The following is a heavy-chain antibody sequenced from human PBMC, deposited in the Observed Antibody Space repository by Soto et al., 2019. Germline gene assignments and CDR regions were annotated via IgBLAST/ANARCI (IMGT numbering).Heavy chain of an antibody. CDR2: IWYDGSNK. V-gene: IGHV3-33*01. CDR3: ARDSPIAAAGGPLAY. Sequence: QVQLVESGGGVVQPGRSLRLSCAASGFTFSSYGMHWVRQAPGKGLEWVAVIWYDGSNKYYADSVKGRFTISRDNSKHTLYLQMNSLRAEDTAVYYCARDSPIAAAGGPLAYWGQGTLVTVSS. D-gene: IGHD6-13*01. J-gene: IGHJ4*02. CDR1: GFTFSSYG.